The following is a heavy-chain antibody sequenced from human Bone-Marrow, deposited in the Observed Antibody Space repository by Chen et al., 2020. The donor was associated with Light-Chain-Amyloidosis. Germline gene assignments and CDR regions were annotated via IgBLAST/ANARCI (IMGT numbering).Heavy chain of an antibody. CDR2: MSGSGGSR. CDR3: AKDISYDDILPGYPADAFDI. Sequence: EVQLVESGGGLLQRGGSLRLSCAASGFAFSSYAMSWVRQAPGTGLEWVSTMSGSGGSRYYGASVKGRLTISRDNSKNALCLQVSSLRAEDTAVYYCAKDISYDDILPGYPADAFDIWGQGTMVTVSS. D-gene: IGHD3-9*01. CDR1: GFAFSSYA. V-gene: IGHV3-23*04. J-gene: IGHJ3*02.